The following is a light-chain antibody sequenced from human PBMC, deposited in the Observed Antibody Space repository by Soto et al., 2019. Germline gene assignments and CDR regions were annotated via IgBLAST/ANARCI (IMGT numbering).Light chain of an antibody. Sequence: EVVLTQSPATLSLSPGESATLSCRASQSVSVNFAWYQQKPGQAPRLLIYGASTRATGIPARFSGSGSGTEFTLTISSLQSEDFAVYYCQQYNNWPRTFGQGTKVDIK. J-gene: IGKJ1*01. CDR1: QSVSVN. CDR2: GAS. V-gene: IGKV3-15*01. CDR3: QQYNNWPRT.